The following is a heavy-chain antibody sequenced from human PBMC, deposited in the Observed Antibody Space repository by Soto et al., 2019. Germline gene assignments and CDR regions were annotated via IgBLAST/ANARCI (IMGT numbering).Heavy chain of an antibody. CDR2: INHSGRT. Sequence: SETLSLTCAVYGGSFSGYYWSWIRQPPGKGLEWIGDINHSGRTNYNPSLKSRVSISGDTSENHFSLKLSSVTAADTAVYYCARQAPYYSDYWGQGTLVTVSS. CDR1: GGSFSGYY. J-gene: IGHJ4*02. V-gene: IGHV4-34*01. CDR3: ARQAPYYSDY. D-gene: IGHD6-6*01.